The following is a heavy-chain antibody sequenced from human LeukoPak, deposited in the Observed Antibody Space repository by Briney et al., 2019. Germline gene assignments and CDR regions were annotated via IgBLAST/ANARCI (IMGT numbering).Heavy chain of an antibody. CDR1: GGSISSSSYY. D-gene: IGHD6-19*01. CDR3: ARGTAVAGT. V-gene: IGHV4-39*01. CDR2: IYYSGST. Sequence: PSETLSLTCAVSGGSISSSSYYWGWIRQPPGKGLEWIGSIYYSGSTYYNPSLKSRVAISVDTSKNQFSLKLSSVTAADTAVYFCARGTAVAGTWGQGTLVPFPQ. J-gene: IGHJ5*02.